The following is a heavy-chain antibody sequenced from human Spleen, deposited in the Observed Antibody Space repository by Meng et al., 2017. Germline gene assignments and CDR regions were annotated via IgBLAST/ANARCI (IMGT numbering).Heavy chain of an antibody. CDR3: AKDRPSLDV. CDR2: TSASGGQA. Sequence: GESLKISCAASGFAFSSYDMSWVRQAPGKGLEYVSGTSASGGQAYYADSVKGRFIMSRDNSKNMLYLQMNNVRAEDTAVYYCAKDRPSLDVWGQGTTVTVSS. CDR1: GFAFSSYD. V-gene: IGHV3-23*01. J-gene: IGHJ6*02. D-gene: IGHD6-6*01.